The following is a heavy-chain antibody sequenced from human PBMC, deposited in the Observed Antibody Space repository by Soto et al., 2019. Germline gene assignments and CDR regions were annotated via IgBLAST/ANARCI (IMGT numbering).Heavy chain of an antibody. Sequence: QVQLVESGGGVVQPGRSLRLSCAASGFTFSDYPMHWVRQAPGKGLEWVAFISYDGSIKHYADSVKGRFTISRDNSKNXLYLQMNSLRAEDTAVYYCAREGPRDTPDRTAFDIWGQGTMVIVS. D-gene: IGHD5-18*01. V-gene: IGHV3-30-3*01. J-gene: IGHJ3*02. CDR2: ISYDGSIK. CDR1: GFTFSDYP. CDR3: AREGPRDTPDRTAFDI.